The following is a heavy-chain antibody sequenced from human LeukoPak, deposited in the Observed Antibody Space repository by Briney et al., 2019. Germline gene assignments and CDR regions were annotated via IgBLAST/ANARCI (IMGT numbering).Heavy chain of an antibody. CDR1: GFTFSSYT. J-gene: IGHJ4*02. D-gene: IGHD1-1*01. CDR2: ISYDGSKT. V-gene: IGHV3-30*04. CDR3: AIGQTGNFDY. Sequence: GGSLRLSRAASGFTFSSYTIHWVRQAPGKGLEWVAVISYDGSKTYYADSVKGRFTISRDDSKNTLYLQMNSLRAEDTAVYYCAIGQTGNFDYWGQGTLVTVSS.